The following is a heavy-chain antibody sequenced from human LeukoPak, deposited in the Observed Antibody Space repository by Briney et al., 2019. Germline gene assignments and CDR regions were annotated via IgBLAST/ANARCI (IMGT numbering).Heavy chain of an antibody. V-gene: IGHV3-21*01. Sequence: GGSLRLSCAASGFTFSSYSMNWVRQAPGKGLEWVSSISSSSSYIYYADSAKGRFTISRDNAKNSLYLQMSSLRAEDTAVYYCARELGNWFDPWGQGTLVTVSS. CDR2: ISSSSSYI. J-gene: IGHJ5*02. CDR1: GFTFSSYS. D-gene: IGHD7-27*01. CDR3: ARELGNWFDP.